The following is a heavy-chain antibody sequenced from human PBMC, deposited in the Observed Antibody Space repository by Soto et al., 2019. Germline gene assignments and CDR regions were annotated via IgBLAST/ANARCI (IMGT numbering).Heavy chain of an antibody. V-gene: IGHV3-7*01. CDR1: GFFFRDFG. CDR2: IKQDGSKK. D-gene: IGHD2-2*01. CDR3: ARDHCSSTSCYESGFDP. J-gene: IGHJ5*02. Sequence: PGGSLRLSCVASGFFFRDFGMHWVRQAPGKGLEWVANIKQDGSKKYYVDSVKGRFTISRDNAKNSLYLQMNSLRAEDTAVYYCARDHCSSTSCYESGFDPWGQGTLVTVSS.